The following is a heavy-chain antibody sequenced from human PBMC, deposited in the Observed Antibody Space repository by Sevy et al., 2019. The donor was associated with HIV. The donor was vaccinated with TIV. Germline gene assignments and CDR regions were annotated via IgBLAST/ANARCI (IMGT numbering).Heavy chain of an antibody. CDR1: GFTFSDYY. D-gene: IGHD3-10*01. J-gene: IGHJ3*02. V-gene: IGHV3-11*01. CDR2: ISSSGSTI. CDR3: ARRAVRKQNVFDI. Sequence: GGSLRLSCAASGFTFSDYYMSWIRQAPGKGLEWVSYISSSGSTIYYADSVKGRFTISRDNAKNSLYLQMNSLRAEDTAVYYCARRAVRKQNVFDIWGQGTMVTVSS.